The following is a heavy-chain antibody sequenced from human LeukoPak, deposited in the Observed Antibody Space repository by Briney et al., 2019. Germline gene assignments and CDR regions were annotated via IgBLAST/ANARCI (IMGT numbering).Heavy chain of an antibody. V-gene: IGHV3-7*01. CDR2: IKPDGSAN. Sequence: GGSLRLSCAASGFTFNSYWMSWVRQAPGKGLEWVANIKPDGSANYYVDSVKGRFTISRDSAKNSLYLHMNSLRAEDTAVYYCARGRTEEQPVPYFFDYWSHGTLVTVSS. J-gene: IGHJ4*01. CDR3: ARGRTEEQPVPYFFDY. CDR1: GFTFNSYW. D-gene: IGHD6-6*01.